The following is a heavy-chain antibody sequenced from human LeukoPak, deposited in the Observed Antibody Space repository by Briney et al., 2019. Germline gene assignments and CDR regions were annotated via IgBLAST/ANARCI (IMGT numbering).Heavy chain of an antibody. D-gene: IGHD6-19*01. CDR1: GFTFSASW. V-gene: IGHV3-7*01. Sequence: GGSLRLSCSASGFTFSASWMTWVRQAPGKGLEWVANIKDNGRGEYYVDSVKGRFTVSRDNAKNSVYLQMNSLRAEDTAVYYCARDASRGWDNWGQGTLVTVSS. J-gene: IGHJ4*02. CDR2: IKDNGRGE. CDR3: ARDASRGWDN.